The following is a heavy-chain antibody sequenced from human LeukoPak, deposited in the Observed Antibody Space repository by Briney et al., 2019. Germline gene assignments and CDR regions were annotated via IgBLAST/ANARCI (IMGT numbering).Heavy chain of an antibody. V-gene: IGHV3-11*04. D-gene: IGHD5-18*01. J-gene: IGHJ6*03. CDR2: ISSSDSTI. Sequence: PGGSLRLSCAASGFTFSDYYMSWIRQTPGKGLEWVPYISSSDSTIYYADSVKGRFTISRDNAKNSLYLQMNSLRAEDTAVYYCARLRYSYTYVSYYYYMDVWGKGTTVTVSS. CDR1: GFTFSDYY. CDR3: ARLRYSYTYVSYYYYMDV.